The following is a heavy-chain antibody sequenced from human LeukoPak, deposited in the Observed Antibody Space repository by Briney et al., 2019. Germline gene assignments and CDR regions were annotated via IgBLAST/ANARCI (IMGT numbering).Heavy chain of an antibody. J-gene: IGHJ4*02. CDR2: IYSGGST. CDR1: GFTVSSNY. D-gene: IGHD3-10*01. CDR3: AREYYYGSGSYGSDY. V-gene: IGHV3-53*01. Sequence: GGSLRPSCAASGFTVSSNYMSWVRQAPGKGLEWVSVIYSGGSTYYADSVKGRFTISRDNSKNTLYLQMNSLRAEDTAVYYCAREYYYGSGSYGSDYWGQGTLVTVSS.